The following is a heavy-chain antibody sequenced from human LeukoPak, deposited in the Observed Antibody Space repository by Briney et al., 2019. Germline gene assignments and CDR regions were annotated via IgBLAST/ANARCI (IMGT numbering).Heavy chain of an antibody. CDR2: IYYSGST. CDR3: ARQWLGEEY. CDR1: GDSISRSTYY. D-gene: IGHD6-19*01. Sequence: SETLSLTCTVSGDSISRSTYYWSWIRQHPGKGLEWIGYIYYSGSTHYNPSLKSRVTISVDTSKNQFSLKLSSVTAADTAVYYCARQWLGEEYWGQGTLVTVSS. V-gene: IGHV4-31*03. J-gene: IGHJ4*02.